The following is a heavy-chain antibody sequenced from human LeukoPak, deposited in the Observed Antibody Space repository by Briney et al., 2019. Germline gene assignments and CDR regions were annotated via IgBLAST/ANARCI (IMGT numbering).Heavy chain of an antibody. V-gene: IGHV3-7*01. CDR3: ARDGVVVVPAAMGRRSYYYYMDV. CDR1: GFTFSSYW. Sequence: GGSLRLSCAASGFTFSSYWMSWVRQAPGEGLEWVANIKQDGSEKYYVDSVKGRFTISRDNAKNSLCLQMNTLRAEDTAAYYCARDGVVVVPAAMGRRSYYYYMDVWGKGTTVTVSS. J-gene: IGHJ6*03. CDR2: IKQDGSEK. D-gene: IGHD2-2*01.